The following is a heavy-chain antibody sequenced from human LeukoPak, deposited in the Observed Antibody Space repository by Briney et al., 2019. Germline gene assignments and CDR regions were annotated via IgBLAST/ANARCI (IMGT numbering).Heavy chain of an antibody. D-gene: IGHD2-21*02. CDR1: GFTFSAYG. Sequence: PGGSLRLSCAASGFTFSAYGMHWVRRAPGKGLEWVAFIWFDGSNKYYADSVKGRFTISRDYSKNTLYLQMNSLILEDTALFYCAKECGGGCSDDYWGQGTLVTVSS. CDR3: AKECGGGCSDDY. V-gene: IGHV3-30*02. CDR2: IWFDGSNK. J-gene: IGHJ4*02.